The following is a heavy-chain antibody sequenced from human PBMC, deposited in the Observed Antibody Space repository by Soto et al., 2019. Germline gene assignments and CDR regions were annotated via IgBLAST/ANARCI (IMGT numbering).Heavy chain of an antibody. Sequence: PGESLKISCDGSGYSFDNYWIGWVRQMPGKGLEWMAIIYPADSDSRYSPSFQGQVTISADQSISTAYLQWSSLRASDTAIYYCVRYRSRDYYYGMDVWGQGTTVTV. CDR3: VRYRSRDYYYGMDV. V-gene: IGHV5-51*01. CDR2: IYPADSDS. D-gene: IGHD1-26*01. J-gene: IGHJ6*02. CDR1: GYSFDNYW.